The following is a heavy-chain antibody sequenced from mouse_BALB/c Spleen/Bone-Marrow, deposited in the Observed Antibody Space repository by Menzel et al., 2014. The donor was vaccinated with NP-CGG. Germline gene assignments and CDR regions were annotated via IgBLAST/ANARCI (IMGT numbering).Heavy chain of an antibody. D-gene: IGHD5-1-1*01. CDR2: INPYNDGT. J-gene: IGHJ4*01. CDR1: GYTFTSYV. V-gene: IGHV1-14*01. Sequence: EVQLQESGPELVKPGASVKMSCKASGYTFTSYVMHWVKQKPGQGLEWIGYINPYNDGTKYNEKFKGKATLTSDKSSSTAYMELSSLTSEDSAVYYCARWRYPYAMDYWGQGTSVTVSS. CDR3: ARWRYPYAMDY.